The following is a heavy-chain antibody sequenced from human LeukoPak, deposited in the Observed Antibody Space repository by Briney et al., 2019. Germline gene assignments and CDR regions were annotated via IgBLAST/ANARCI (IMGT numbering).Heavy chain of an antibody. CDR1: GYTFTSYD. CDR2: MNPNSGNT. Sequence: ASVKVSCKASGYTFTSYDINWVRQATGQGLEWMGWMNPNSGNTGYAQKFQGRVTITRNTSISTAYMELSSLRSEDTAVYYWARGSRITIFGVVSYYYYMDVWGKGTTVTVSS. V-gene: IGHV1-8*03. J-gene: IGHJ6*03. D-gene: IGHD3-3*01. CDR3: ARGSRITIFGVVSYYYYMDV.